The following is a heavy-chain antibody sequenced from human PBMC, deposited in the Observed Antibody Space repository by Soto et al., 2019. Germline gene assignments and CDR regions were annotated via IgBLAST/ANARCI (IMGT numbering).Heavy chain of an antibody. Sequence: LRLSCAASGFTFSSYGMHWVRQTPGKGLEWVAVISYDGSNKYYADSVKGRFTISRDNSKNTLYLQMNSLRAEDTAVYYCAKDPRYSRQYYYYYGMDVWGQGTTVTVSS. CDR2: ISYDGSNK. D-gene: IGHD2-15*01. CDR3: AKDPRYSRQYYYYYGMDV. J-gene: IGHJ6*02. CDR1: GFTFSSYG. V-gene: IGHV3-30*18.